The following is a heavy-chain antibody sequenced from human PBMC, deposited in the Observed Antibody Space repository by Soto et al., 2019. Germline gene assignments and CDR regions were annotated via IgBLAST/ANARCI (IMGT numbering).Heavy chain of an antibody. D-gene: IGHD3-9*01. Sequence: GGSLSLSCAASGFTFSSYGMHWVRQAPGKGLEWVAVISYDGSNKYYADSVKGRFTISRDNSKNTLYLQMNSLRAEDTAVYYCSKVTFGNDILTGYYYGMDVWGQGTTVTVSS. J-gene: IGHJ6*02. V-gene: IGHV3-30*18. CDR2: ISYDGSNK. CDR3: SKVTFGNDILTGYYYGMDV. CDR1: GFTFSSYG.